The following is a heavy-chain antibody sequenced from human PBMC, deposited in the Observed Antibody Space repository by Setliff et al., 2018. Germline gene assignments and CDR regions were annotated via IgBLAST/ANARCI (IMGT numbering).Heavy chain of an antibody. CDR3: ARLAVRNTVYYYFTDV. CDR2: IYPGDSDT. J-gene: IGHJ6*03. Sequence: GESLKISCRGSGYTFSDYWIGWVRQMPGKGLEWMGIIYPGDSDTRYSPSFQGQVTISVDRSRVTAYLQWDSLKASDAATYYCARLAVRNTVYYYFTDVWGKGTSVTVSS. CDR1: GYTFSDYW. V-gene: IGHV5-51*01. D-gene: IGHD2-2*02.